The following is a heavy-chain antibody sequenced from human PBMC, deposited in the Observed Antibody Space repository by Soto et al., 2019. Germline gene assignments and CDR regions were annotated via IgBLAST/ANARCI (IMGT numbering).Heavy chain of an antibody. Sequence: SETLSLTCAVYGGSFSGYYWSWIRQPPGKGLEWIGEINHSGSTNYNPSLKSRVTISVDTSKNQFSLKLSSVTAADTAVYYCARGRNYYYYYYMDVWGKGTTVTVSS. CDR3: ARGRNYYYYYYMDV. J-gene: IGHJ6*03. CDR2: INHSGST. V-gene: IGHV4-34*01. CDR1: GGSFSGYY.